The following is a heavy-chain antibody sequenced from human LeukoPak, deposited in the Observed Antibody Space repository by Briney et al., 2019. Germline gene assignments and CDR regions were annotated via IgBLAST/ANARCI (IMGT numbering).Heavy chain of an antibody. CDR1: GFTFSSYA. D-gene: IGHD6-13*01. CDR3: ARDLAAAATFY. Sequence: PGGSLRLSCAASGFTFSSYAMSCVRQAPGKGLEWVSSISSSSSYIYYADSVKGRFTISRDNAKNSLYLQMNSLRAEDTAVYYCARDLAAAATFYWGQGTLVTVSS. J-gene: IGHJ4*02. CDR2: ISSSSSYI. V-gene: IGHV3-21*01.